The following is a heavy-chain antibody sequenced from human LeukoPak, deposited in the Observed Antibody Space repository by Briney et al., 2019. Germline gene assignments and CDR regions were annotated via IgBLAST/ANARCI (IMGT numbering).Heavy chain of an antibody. V-gene: IGHV1-18*01. CDR2: ISVYNGNT. D-gene: IGHD6-13*01. CDR3: ARGGAGTRDD. J-gene: IGHJ4*02. CDR1: GDTFTNYV. Sequence: ASVKVSCKASGDTFTNYVISWVRQAPGQGLEWMGWISVYNGNTNYAQKFQGRVTMTTDTSTSTAYMELRSLTSDDTAVYYCARGGAGTRDDWGQGTLVTVSS.